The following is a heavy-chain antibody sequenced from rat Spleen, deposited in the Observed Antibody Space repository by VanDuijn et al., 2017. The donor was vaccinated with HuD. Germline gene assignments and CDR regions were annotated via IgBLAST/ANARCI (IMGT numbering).Heavy chain of an antibody. CDR1: GFIFSIYG. CDR2: ITTGSGNT. V-gene: IGHV5S13*01. Sequence: EVQLVESGGGLVQPGRSLKLSCAASGFIFSIYGMAWVRQTPTKGLEWVASITTGSGNTYYRDSVKGRFTISRDNAKSTLYLQMDSLRSEDTATYYCARETGYNSDYFDYWGQGVMVTVSS. CDR3: ARETGYNSDYFDY. J-gene: IGHJ2*01. D-gene: IGHD1-4*01.